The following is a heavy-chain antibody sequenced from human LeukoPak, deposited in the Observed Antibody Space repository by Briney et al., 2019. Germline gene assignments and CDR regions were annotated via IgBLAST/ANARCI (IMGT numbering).Heavy chain of an antibody. CDR3: ARVVDTAMVSQRIDV. D-gene: IGHD5-18*01. J-gene: IGHJ6*02. Sequence: ASVKVSCKASGGTFSSYAISWVRQAPGQGLEWMGGIIPIFGTANYAQKFQGRVTITADESTSTAYMELSSLRSEDTAVYDCARVVDTAMVSQRIDVWGQGTTVTVS. CDR1: GGTFSSYA. CDR2: IIPIFGTA. V-gene: IGHV1-69*13.